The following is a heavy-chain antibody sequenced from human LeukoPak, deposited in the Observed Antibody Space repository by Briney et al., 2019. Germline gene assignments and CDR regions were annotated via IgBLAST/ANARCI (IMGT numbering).Heavy chain of an antibody. CDR3: ARGGTIFGVVPPDY. CDR2: IYHSGST. D-gene: IGHD3-3*01. J-gene: IGHJ4*02. V-gene: IGHV4-30-2*01. CDR1: GGSISSGGYY. Sequence: SQTLSLTCTVSGGSISSGGYYWSWIRRPPGKGLEWIGYIYHSGSTYYNPSLKSRVTISVDRSKNQFSLKLSSVTAADTAVYYCARGGTIFGVVPPDYWGQGTLVTVSS.